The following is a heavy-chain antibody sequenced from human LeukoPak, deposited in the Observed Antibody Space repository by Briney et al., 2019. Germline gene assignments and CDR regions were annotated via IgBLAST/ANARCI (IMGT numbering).Heavy chain of an antibody. CDR3: ARGNTPGIAAAGTEVTSFYFDY. V-gene: IGHV4-4*07. J-gene: IGHJ4*02. Sequence: SETLSLTCTVSGASISSYYWSWIRQPAGKGLEWIGRIYVSGSSVYNPSLKSRVTISVDTSKNQFSLKLSSVTAADTAVYYCARGNTPGIAAAGTEVTSFYFDYWGQGTLVTVSS. CDR2: IYVSGSS. D-gene: IGHD6-13*01. CDR1: GASISSYY.